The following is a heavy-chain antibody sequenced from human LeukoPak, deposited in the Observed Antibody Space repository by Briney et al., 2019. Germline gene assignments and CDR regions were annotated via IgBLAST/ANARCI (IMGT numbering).Heavy chain of an antibody. CDR2: IYSGGDT. J-gene: IGHJ4*02. CDR3: AKDKLWFGELSPFDY. Sequence: GGSLRLCCTTSGFSVSNNYMNWVRQAPGKGLEWVSVIYSGGDTYYADSVRGRFTIYRDNSKNTLYLQMNSLRAEDTAVYYCAKDKLWFGELSPFDYWGQGTLVTVSS. CDR1: GFSVSNNY. D-gene: IGHD3-10*01. V-gene: IGHV3-66*01.